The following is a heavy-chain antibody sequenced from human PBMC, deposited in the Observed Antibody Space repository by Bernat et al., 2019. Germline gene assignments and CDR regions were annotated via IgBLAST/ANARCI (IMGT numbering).Heavy chain of an antibody. Sequence: LVQSGAEVKKPGSSVKVSCKASGGTFSSYTISWVRQAPGQGLEWMGWISAYNGNTNYAQKLQGRVTMTTDTSTSTAYMELRSLRSDDTAVYYCARDEGCSGGSCYPPIYYYGMDVWGQGTTVTVSS. V-gene: IGHV1-18*01. CDR3: ARDEGCSGGSCYPPIYYYGMDV. CDR2: ISAYNGNT. J-gene: IGHJ6*02. D-gene: IGHD2-15*01. CDR1: GGTFSSYT.